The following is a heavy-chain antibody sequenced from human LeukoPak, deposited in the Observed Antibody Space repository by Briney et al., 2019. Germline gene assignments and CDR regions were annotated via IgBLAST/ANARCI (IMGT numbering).Heavy chain of an antibody. V-gene: IGHV3-23*01. CDR1: GFPLSSYA. CDR3: ARGDYHSKIDY. J-gene: IGHJ4*02. CDR2: TSSSDPGT. Sequence: GGSLRLSCAASGFPLSSYAMSWVRQGPGKGLEWVAATSSSDPGTYHADSVRGRFTISRDNSKNTLYLQMNSLRAEDTAVYYCARGDYHSKIDYWGQGTLVTVSS. D-gene: IGHD4-17*01.